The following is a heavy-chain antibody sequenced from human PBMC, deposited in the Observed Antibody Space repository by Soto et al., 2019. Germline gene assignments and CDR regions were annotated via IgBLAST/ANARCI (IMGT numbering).Heavy chain of an antibody. J-gene: IGHJ4*02. D-gene: IGHD6-6*01. CDR3: ARDLEYSSSFGPFGY. Sequence: QVQLVQSGAEVKKPGSSVKFSCRASGATFSSKPTSWWRQAPGQGLGWMGGIIPIFGTANYAQKFQGRVTITADESTSTAYMELSSLRSEDTAVYYCARDLEYSSSFGPFGYWGQGTLVTVSS. CDR1: GATFSSKP. CDR2: IIPIFGTA. V-gene: IGHV1-69*01.